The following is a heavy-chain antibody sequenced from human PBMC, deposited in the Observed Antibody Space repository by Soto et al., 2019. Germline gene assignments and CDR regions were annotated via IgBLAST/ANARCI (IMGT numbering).Heavy chain of an antibody. D-gene: IGHD3-10*01. CDR2: IIPILGIA. Sequence: QVQLVQSGAEVKKPGSSVKVSCKASGGTFSSYTISWVRQAPGQGLEWMGRIIPILGIANYAQKFQGRVTITADKSTSTAYMELSSLRSEDTAVYYCVRCCYYGSGCLDYWGQGTLVTVSS. CDR3: VRCCYYGSGCLDY. V-gene: IGHV1-69*02. J-gene: IGHJ4*02. CDR1: GGTFSSYT.